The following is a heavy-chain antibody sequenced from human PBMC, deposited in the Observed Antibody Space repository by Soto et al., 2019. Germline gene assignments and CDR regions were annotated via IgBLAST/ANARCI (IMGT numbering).Heavy chain of an antibody. CDR3: ARHLIAAAGNNWFDP. J-gene: IGHJ5*02. V-gene: IGHV4-39*01. D-gene: IGHD6-13*01. CDR1: GGSISSSSYY. CDR2: IYYSGST. Sequence: SETLSLTCTVSGGSISSSSYYWGWIRQPPGKGLGWIGSIYYSGSTYYNPSLKSRVTISVDTSKNQFSLKLSSVTAADTAVYYCARHLIAAAGNNWFDPWGQGTLVTVSS.